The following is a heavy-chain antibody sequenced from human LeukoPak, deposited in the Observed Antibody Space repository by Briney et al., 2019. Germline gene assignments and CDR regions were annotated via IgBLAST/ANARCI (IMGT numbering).Heavy chain of an antibody. CDR3: ARDLYSWNYAGENWFDP. V-gene: IGHV1-2*02. CDR1: GYTFTGYY. D-gene: IGHD1-7*01. J-gene: IGHJ5*02. Sequence: ASVKVSCKASGYTFTGYYMHWVRQAPGQGLEWMGWINPNSGGTNYAQKFQGRVTMTRDTSISTAYMELSRLRSDDTAVYYCARDLYSWNYAGENWFDPWGQGTLVTVSS. CDR2: INPNSGGT.